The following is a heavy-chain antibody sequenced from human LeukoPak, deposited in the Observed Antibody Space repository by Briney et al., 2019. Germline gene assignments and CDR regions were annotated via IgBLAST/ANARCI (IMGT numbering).Heavy chain of an antibody. Sequence: PGGSLRLSCATSGFTFSNYAMSWARQAPGKGLEWASTISNSGGDTYYADSVKGRFTISRDNSQNTLYLQMNSLRAEDTALYYCAKSLSSWYNYWGQGTLVTVSS. CDR2: ISNSGGDT. CDR1: GFTFSNYA. CDR3: AKSLSSWYNY. V-gene: IGHV3-23*01. D-gene: IGHD6-13*01. J-gene: IGHJ4*02.